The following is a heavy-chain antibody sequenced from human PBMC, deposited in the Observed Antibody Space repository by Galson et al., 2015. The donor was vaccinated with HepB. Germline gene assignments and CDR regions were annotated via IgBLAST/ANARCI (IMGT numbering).Heavy chain of an antibody. Sequence: QSGAEVKQPGESLKISCKGSGYSFTSYWIGWVRQMPGKGLEWMGIIYPGDSDTRYSPSFQGQVTISADKSISTAYLQWSSLKASDTAMYYCARRYSNQPKTVDDAFDIWGQGTMVTVSS. CDR1: GYSFTSYW. CDR2: IYPGDSDT. J-gene: IGHJ3*02. V-gene: IGHV5-51*01. D-gene: IGHD4-11*01. CDR3: ARRYSNQPKTVDDAFDI.